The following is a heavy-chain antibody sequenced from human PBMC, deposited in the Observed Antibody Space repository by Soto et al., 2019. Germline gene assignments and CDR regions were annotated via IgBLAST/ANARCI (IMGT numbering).Heavy chain of an antibody. J-gene: IGHJ5*02. CDR3: ARTGGAYSSSPINWFDP. CDR2: IVVGSGNT. CDR1: GFTFTSSA. D-gene: IGHD6-13*01. Sequence: SVKVSYKASGFTFTSSAVQWVRQARGQRLEWIGWIVVGSGNTNYAQKFQERVTISVDASKNQFSLKLSSVTAADTAVYYCARTGGAYSSSPINWFDPWGQGTLVTVS. V-gene: IGHV1-58*01.